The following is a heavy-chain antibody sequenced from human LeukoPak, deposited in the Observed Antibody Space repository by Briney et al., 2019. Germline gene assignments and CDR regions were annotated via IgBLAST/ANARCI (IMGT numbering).Heavy chain of an antibody. Sequence: VASVKVSSKASGGAFSSYAISWVRQAPGQGLEWMVGIIPIFGTANYAQKFQGRVTITADESTSTAYMELSSLRSEDTAVYYCARDRYCSSTSCYHTGSDYWGQGTLVTVSS. CDR1: GGAFSSYA. D-gene: IGHD2-2*01. J-gene: IGHJ4*02. CDR3: ARDRYCSSTSCYHTGSDY. V-gene: IGHV1-69*13. CDR2: IIPIFGTA.